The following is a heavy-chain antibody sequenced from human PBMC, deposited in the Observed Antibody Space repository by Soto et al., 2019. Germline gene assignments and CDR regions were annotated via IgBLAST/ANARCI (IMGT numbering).Heavy chain of an antibody. J-gene: IGHJ6*02. CDR2: IHSGGSRI. D-gene: IGHD4-17*01. CDR3: ARDGSTVTTNYHYAMDV. V-gene: IGHV3-48*03. CDR1: GFTFSTYH. Sequence: WGSQRLSCAASGFTFSTYHMNWVRQAPGKGLEWVSYIHSGGSRIYYADSVKGRFTISRDNAKNSLYLQMNSLRAEDTAVYYCARDGSTVTTNYHYAMDVWGQGTTVTVSS.